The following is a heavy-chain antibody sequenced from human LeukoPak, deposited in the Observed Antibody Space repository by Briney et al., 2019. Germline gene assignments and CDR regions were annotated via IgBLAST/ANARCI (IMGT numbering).Heavy chain of an antibody. D-gene: IGHD2-2*01. J-gene: IGHJ4*02. CDR2: IYTSGST. CDR3: AREGYCSSTSCSFDY. V-gene: IGHV4-4*07. Sequence: TETLSLTCTVSGGSISSYYWSWIRQPAGKGLEWIGRIYTSGSTNYNPSLKSRVTMSVDTSKNQFSLKLSSVTAADTAVYYCAREGYCSSTSCSFDYWGQGTLVTVSS. CDR1: GGSISSYY.